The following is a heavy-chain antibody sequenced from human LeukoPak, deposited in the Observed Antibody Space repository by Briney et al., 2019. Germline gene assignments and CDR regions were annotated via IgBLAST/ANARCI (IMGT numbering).Heavy chain of an antibody. V-gene: IGHV4-39*07. J-gene: IGHJ6*03. D-gene: IGHD3-10*01. CDR2: IYYSGST. Sequence: SETLSLTCTVSGGSISSSSYYWGWIRQPPGKGLEWIGSIYYSGSTYYNPSLKSRVTISVDTSKNQFSLKLSSVTAADTAVYYCAGSYYYSYYYYMDVWSKGTTVTISS. CDR1: GGSISSSSYY. CDR3: AGSYYYSYYYYMDV.